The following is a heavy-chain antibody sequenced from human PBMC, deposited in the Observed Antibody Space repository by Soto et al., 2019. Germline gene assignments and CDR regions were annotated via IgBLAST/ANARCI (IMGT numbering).Heavy chain of an antibody. D-gene: IGHD3-10*01. CDR1: GYTFTSYA. CDR2: ISGYNGNT. CDR3: ARERGWYFDL. J-gene: IGHJ2*01. Sequence: QVQVVQSGAEVKKPGASVKVSCKASGYTFTSYAISWVRQAPGQGLEWMGWISGYNGNTNYAQNLQDRVIMTTDTSTTTAYMELRSLRSDDTAVYFCARERGWYFDLWGRGTLVTVSS. V-gene: IGHV1-18*01.